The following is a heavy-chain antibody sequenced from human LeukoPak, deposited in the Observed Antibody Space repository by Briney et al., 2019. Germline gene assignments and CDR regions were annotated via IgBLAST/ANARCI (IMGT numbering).Heavy chain of an antibody. CDR1: GFTFSSYG. CDR2: IRYDGSNK. J-gene: IGHJ4*02. D-gene: IGHD6-19*01. CDR3: AKDLGFIAVAGTIDY. Sequence: AGGSLRLSCAASGFTFSSYGMHWVRQAPGKGLEWVAFIRYDGSNKYYADSVKGRFTISRDNSKNTLYLQMNSLRAEDTAVYYCAKDLGFIAVAGTIDYWGQGTRVTVSS. V-gene: IGHV3-30*02.